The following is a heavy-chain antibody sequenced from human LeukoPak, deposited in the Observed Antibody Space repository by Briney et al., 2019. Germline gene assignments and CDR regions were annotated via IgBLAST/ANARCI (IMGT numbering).Heavy chain of an antibody. J-gene: IGHJ4*02. V-gene: IGHV3-53*01. CDR2: IYSGGGT. CDR3: ARGVSGNYSPSDY. Sequence: GGSLRLSCAASGFTVSNNYMTWVRQAPGQGLEWVSTIYSGGGTYYADSVMGRFTISRDISKNTLYLQMNSLRAEDTAIYYCARGVSGNYSPSDYWGQGTLVTDSS. D-gene: IGHD1-26*01. CDR1: GFTVSNNY.